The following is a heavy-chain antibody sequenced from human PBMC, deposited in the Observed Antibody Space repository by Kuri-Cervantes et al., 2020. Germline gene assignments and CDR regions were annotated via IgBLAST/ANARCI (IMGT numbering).Heavy chain of an antibody. Sequence: GESLKISCAASGLTFSSYAMSWVRQAPGKGLEWVSAISGSGGSTYYADAVKGRFTISRDNSKNTLYLQMNSLRAEDTAVYYCAKSVVPAASGDYWGQGTLVTVSS. D-gene: IGHD2-2*01. V-gene: IGHV3-23*01. CDR1: GLTFSSYA. CDR2: ISGSGGST. J-gene: IGHJ4*02. CDR3: AKSVVPAASGDY.